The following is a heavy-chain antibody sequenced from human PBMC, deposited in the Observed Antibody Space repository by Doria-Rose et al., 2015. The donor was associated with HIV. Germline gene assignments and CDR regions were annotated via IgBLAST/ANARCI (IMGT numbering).Heavy chain of an antibody. V-gene: IGHV2-26*01. Sequence: ETGPVLVKPTETLTLTCTVSGVSLSSPGMGVSWIRQPPGKALEWLANIFSDDARSYKTSLKSRLTISRGTSKRQVVLTMTDMDPVDTATYYCARIKSSRWYHKYYFDFWGQGTLVIVSA. CDR2: IFSDDAR. CDR3: ARIKSSRWYHKYYFDF. J-gene: IGHJ4*02. D-gene: IGHD6-13*01. CDR1: GVSLSSPGMG.